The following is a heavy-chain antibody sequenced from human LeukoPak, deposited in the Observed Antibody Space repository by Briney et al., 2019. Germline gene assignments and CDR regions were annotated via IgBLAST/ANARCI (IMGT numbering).Heavy chain of an antibody. J-gene: IGHJ5*02. CDR2: IIPILGIA. CDR1: GGTFSSYA. Sequence: SVKVFCKASGGTFSSYAISWVRQAPGQGLEWMGRIIPILGIANYAQKFQGRVTITADKSTSTAYMELSSLRSEDTAVYYCARDGDYVELWSWFDPWGQGTLVTVSS. D-gene: IGHD3-16*01. V-gene: IGHV1-69*04. CDR3: ARDGDYVELWSWFDP.